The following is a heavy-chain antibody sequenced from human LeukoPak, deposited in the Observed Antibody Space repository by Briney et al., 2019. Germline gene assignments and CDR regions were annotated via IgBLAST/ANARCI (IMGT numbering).Heavy chain of an antibody. J-gene: IGHJ4*02. V-gene: IGHV3-23*01. CDR1: GFTFSSYA. Sequence: PGESLRLSCAASGFTFSSYAMSWVRQAPGRGLEWVSAISPSGDNTYYADPVKGRFTISRDNSKNTLYLQMNSLRAEDTAVYYCAKWGHDYGGRFDSWGQGTLVTVSS. D-gene: IGHD4-23*01. CDR2: ISPSGDNT. CDR3: AKWGHDYGGRFDS.